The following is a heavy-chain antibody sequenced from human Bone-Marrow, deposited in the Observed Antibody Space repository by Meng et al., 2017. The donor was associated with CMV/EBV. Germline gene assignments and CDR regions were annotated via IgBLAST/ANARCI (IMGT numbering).Heavy chain of an antibody. Sequence: GGSLRLSCAASGFTVSSNYMSWVRQAPGKGLEWVSVIYSGGSTYYADSVKGRFTISRDNSKNTLYLQMNSLRAEDTAVYYCAIYYDSSGLKVDSFDIGGQGTMVTVSS. CDR2: IYSGGST. CDR3: AIYYDSSGLKVDSFDI. V-gene: IGHV3-53*01. CDR1: GFTVSSNY. J-gene: IGHJ3*02. D-gene: IGHD3-22*01.